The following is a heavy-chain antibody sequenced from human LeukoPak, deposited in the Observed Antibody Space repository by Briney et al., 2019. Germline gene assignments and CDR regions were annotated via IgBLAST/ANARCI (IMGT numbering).Heavy chain of an antibody. D-gene: IGHD2-15*01. CDR2: INHSGST. Sequence: SETLSLTCAVYGGSFSSYYWSWIRQPPGKGLEWIGEINHSGSTNYNPSLKSRVTISVDTSKNQFSLKLSSVTAADTAVYYCARGYQAAVLPIRYCSGGSCYYDYYYYYMDVWGKGTTVTVSS. V-gene: IGHV4-34*01. CDR1: GGSFSSYY. CDR3: ARGYQAAVLPIRYCSGGSCYYDYYYYYMDV. J-gene: IGHJ6*03.